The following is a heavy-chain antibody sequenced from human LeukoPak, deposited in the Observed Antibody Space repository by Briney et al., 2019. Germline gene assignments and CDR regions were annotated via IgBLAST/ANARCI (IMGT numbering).Heavy chain of an antibody. CDR3: ARDPLRYYDAKSAFDI. CDR1: GFTFSSYS. Sequence: GGSLRLSCAASGFTFSSYSMNWVRQAPGKGLEWVSYISSSSSTIYYADSVKGRFTISRDNAKNSLYLQMNSLRAEDTAVYYCARDPLRYYDAKSAFDIWGQGTMVTVSS. V-gene: IGHV3-48*01. J-gene: IGHJ3*02. CDR2: ISSSSSTI. D-gene: IGHD3-22*01.